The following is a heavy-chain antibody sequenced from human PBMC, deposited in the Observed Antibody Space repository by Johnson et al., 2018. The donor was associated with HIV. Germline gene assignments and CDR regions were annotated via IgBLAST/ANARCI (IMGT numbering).Heavy chain of an antibody. J-gene: IGHJ3*02. CDR2: ISYDGTNT. V-gene: IGHV3-30*14. CDR1: DFTFSNNA. D-gene: IGHD6-6*01. Sequence: HVRLVESGGGVVQPGRSLRLSCAASDFTFSNNAIHWVRQAPGKGLEWVAVISYDGTNTYYADSVRGRFTISRDNSRNTVSLQMIILRPKDTAMYYCASGVTARAPLLIWGQGTMVTVSS. CDR3: ASGVTARAPLLI.